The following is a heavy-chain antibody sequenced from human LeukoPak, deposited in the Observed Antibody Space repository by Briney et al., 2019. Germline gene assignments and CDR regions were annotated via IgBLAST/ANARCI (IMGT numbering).Heavy chain of an antibody. CDR2: IIPIFGTA. D-gene: IGHD6-19*01. CDR3: ARVRQWLVLGSPLDY. Sequence: ASVKVSCKASGGTFGSYAISWVRQAPGQGLEWMGGIIPIFGTANYAQKFQGRVTITADESTSTAYMELSSLRSEDTAVYYCARVRQWLVLGSPLDYWGQGTLVTVSS. CDR1: GGTFGSYA. V-gene: IGHV1-69*13. J-gene: IGHJ4*02.